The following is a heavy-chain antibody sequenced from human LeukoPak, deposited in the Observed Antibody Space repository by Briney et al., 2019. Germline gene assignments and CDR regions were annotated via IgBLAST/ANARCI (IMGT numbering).Heavy chain of an antibody. V-gene: IGHV6-1*01. CDR2: TYYRSKWYN. CDR1: GDSVSSNSAA. Sequence: SQTLSLTCAISGDSVSSNSAAWNWIRQSPSRGLEWLGRTYYRSKWYNDHAVFVTSRITIDPDTSKNQLSLQLNSVTPEDTAVYYCARGTLYFGDSLDYYYYIDVWGKETTVTVSS. D-gene: IGHD3-10*01. J-gene: IGHJ6*03. CDR3: ARGTLYFGDSLDYYYYIDV.